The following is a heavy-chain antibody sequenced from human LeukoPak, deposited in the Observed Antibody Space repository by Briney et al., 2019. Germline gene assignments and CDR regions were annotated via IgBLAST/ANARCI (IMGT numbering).Heavy chain of an antibody. J-gene: IGHJ4*02. CDR2: ISSSSSYI. V-gene: IGHV3-21*04. CDR1: GFTFSSYS. D-gene: IGHD3-10*01. Sequence: GGSLRLSCAASGFTFSSYSMNWVRQAPGKGLEWVSSISSSSSYIYYADSVKGRFTISRDNAKNSLYLQMNSLRAEDTAVYYCARDQTLYYYGSGSCTDYWGQGTLVTVSS. CDR3: ARDQTLYYYGSGSCTDY.